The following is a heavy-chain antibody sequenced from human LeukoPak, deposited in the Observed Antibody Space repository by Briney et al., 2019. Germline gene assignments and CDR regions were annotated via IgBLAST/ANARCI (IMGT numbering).Heavy chain of an antibody. CDR3: ARASDPWLQLT. V-gene: IGHV3-7*05. Sequence: GGSLRLSCAASGFTFSNYWMIWVRQAPGKGLEWVGNIKQDGSEKRYADSVRGRFSISRDNAQTSLYLQMNSLRAEDTAVYNCARASDPWLQLTWGQGTLVTVP. CDR2: IKQDGSEK. CDR1: GFTFSNYW. J-gene: IGHJ5*02. D-gene: IGHD5-24*01.